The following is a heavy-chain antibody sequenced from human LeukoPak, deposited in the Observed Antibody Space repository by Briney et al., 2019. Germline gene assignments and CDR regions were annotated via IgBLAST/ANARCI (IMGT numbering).Heavy chain of an antibody. CDR1: GYSFTSYW. D-gene: IGHD6-19*01. CDR2: IYPGDSDT. Sequence: GESLKISCKGSGYSFTSYWIGWVRQMPGKGLEWMGIIYPGDSDTRYSPSFQGQVTISADKSISTAYLQWSSLKASDTAMYYCARLRIAVAGTKDWYFDLWGRGTLVTVSS. V-gene: IGHV5-51*01. CDR3: ARLRIAVAGTKDWYFDL. J-gene: IGHJ2*01.